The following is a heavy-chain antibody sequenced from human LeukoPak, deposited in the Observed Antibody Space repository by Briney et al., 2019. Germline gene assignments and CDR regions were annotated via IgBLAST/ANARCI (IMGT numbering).Heavy chain of an antibody. D-gene: IGHD3-10*01. CDR3: VTLSANYYGSGSTTFDP. J-gene: IGHJ5*02. V-gene: IGHV4-61*05. CDR2: IYYSGST. Sequence: SETLSLTCTVSGGSISSSTYYWGWIRQPPGKGLEWIGYIYYSGSTNYNPSLKSRVTISIDTSKNQFSLKLSSVTAADTAVYYCVTLSANYYGSGSTTFDPWGQGTLVTVSS. CDR1: GGSISSSTYY.